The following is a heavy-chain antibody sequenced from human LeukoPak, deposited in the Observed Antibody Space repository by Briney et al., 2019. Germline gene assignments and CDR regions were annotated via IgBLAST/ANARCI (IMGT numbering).Heavy chain of an antibody. CDR3: ARAEGYCSGSTCFSY. J-gene: IGHJ4*02. CDR2: INTNTGNP. V-gene: IGHV7-4-1*02. D-gene: IGHD2-15*01. CDR1: GYTFTGYY. Sequence: GASVKVSCKASGYTFTGYYMNWVRQAPGQGLEWMGWINTNTGNPTYAQGFTGRFVFSLDTSVTAAYLQISSLTADDTAVYFCARAEGYCSGSTCFSYWGQGTLVTVSS.